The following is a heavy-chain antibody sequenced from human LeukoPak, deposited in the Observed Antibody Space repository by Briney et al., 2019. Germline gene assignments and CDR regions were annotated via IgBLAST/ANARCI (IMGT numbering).Heavy chain of an antibody. D-gene: IGHD4-17*01. J-gene: IGHJ2*01. V-gene: IGHV4-39*07. CDR3: AGGDYLWYFDL. Sequence: SETLSLTCTVSGGSISSNGYYWAWFRQPPGKGLEWVGSMSYSGRTYYNPSLKSRVTISVDTSKNQFSLKLSSVTAADTAVYYCAGGDYLWYFDLWGRGTLVTVSS. CDR2: MSYSGRT. CDR1: GGSISSNGYY.